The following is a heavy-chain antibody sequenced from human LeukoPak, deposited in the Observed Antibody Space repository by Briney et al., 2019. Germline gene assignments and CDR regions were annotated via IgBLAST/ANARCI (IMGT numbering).Heavy chain of an antibody. CDR1: GGSISSGSYY. Sequence: PSETLSLTCTVSGGSISSGSYYWSWIRQPAGTGLEWIGRIYTSGSTNYNPSLKSRVTISVDTSKNQFSLKLSSVTAADTAVYYCASGYSGYGLDYWGQGTLVTVSS. V-gene: IGHV4-61*02. D-gene: IGHD5-12*01. CDR3: ASGYSGYGLDY. J-gene: IGHJ4*02. CDR2: IYTSGST.